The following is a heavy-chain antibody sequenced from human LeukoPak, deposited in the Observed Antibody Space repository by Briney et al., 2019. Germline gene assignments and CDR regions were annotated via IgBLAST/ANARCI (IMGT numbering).Heavy chain of an antibody. V-gene: IGHV1-2*02. Sequence: ASVNVSCKASGYGFSDVYFNWVRQAPGQGLEWMGWINPHSGATNYAQRFQGRVSMDASIDTAYMELSRLTSDDTAVYYCATSSTVTHTRDPWGQGTLVTVSS. CDR2: INPHSGAT. CDR3: ATSSTVTHTRDP. CDR1: GYGFSDVY. J-gene: IGHJ5*02. D-gene: IGHD1-1*01.